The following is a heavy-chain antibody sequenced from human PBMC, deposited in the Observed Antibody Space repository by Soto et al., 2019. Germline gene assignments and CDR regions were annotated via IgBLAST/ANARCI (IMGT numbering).Heavy chain of an antibody. D-gene: IGHD3-10*01. Sequence: ASVKVSCKASGYTFTSYGISWVRQAPGQGLEWMGWISAYNGNTNYAQKLQGRVTMTTDTSTSTAYMELRSLRSDDTAVFYCASPLYGSGKDYYYYGMDVWGQGTTVTVSS. CDR2: ISAYNGNT. CDR3: ASPLYGSGKDYYYYGMDV. J-gene: IGHJ6*02. CDR1: GYTFTSYG. V-gene: IGHV1-18*04.